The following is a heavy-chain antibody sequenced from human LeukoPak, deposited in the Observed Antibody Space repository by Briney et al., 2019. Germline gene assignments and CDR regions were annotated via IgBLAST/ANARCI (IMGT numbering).Heavy chain of an antibody. Sequence: GGSLRLSCAASGFTFSSYAMSWVRQAPGKGLEWVSTFSGSGGSTYYADSVKGRFTISRDNSKNTLYLQMNSLRAEDTAVYYCARGRDGYNFDFDYWGQGTLVTVSS. V-gene: IGHV3-23*01. CDR3: ARGRDGYNFDFDY. CDR1: GFTFSSYA. J-gene: IGHJ4*02. D-gene: IGHD5-24*01. CDR2: FSGSGGST.